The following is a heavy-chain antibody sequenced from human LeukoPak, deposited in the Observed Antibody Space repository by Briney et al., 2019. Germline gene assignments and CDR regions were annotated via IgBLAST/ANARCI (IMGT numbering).Heavy chain of an antibody. CDR2: IKSKTHGGTT. J-gene: IGHJ3*02. V-gene: IGHV3-15*01. CDR3: TTASIAAPVSAFDI. CDR1: GFTFSNAW. Sequence: GGSLRLSCAASGFTFSNAWVSWVRQAPGKGLEWVGRIKSKTHGGTTDYAAPVKGRFTISRDDSKNTLYLQMNSLKTEDTAVYYCTTASIAAPVSAFDIWGQGTMVTVSS. D-gene: IGHD6-6*01.